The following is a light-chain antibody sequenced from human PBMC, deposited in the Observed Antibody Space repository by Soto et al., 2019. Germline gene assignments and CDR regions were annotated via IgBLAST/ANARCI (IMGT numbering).Light chain of an antibody. CDR1: SSNIGSNT. CDR3: AAWDDSLNGPV. J-gene: IGLJ2*01. CDR2: SNN. V-gene: IGLV1-44*01. Sequence: QSVLTQPTSASGTPGQRVTISCSGSSSNIGSNTVNWYQQLPGTAPKLLIYSNNHRPSGVPDRFSGSKSGTSASLAISGLQSEDEADYYCAAWDDSLNGPVFGGGTKVTVL.